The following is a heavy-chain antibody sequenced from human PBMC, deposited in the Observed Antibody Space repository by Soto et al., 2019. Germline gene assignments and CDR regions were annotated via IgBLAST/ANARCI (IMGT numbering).Heavy chain of an antibody. D-gene: IGHD2-2*01. CDR3: TTPPPHCSSTSCYLDY. Sequence: GGSLRLSCAASGFTFSNAWMSWVRQAPGKGLEWVGRIKSKTDGGTTDYAAPVKGRFTISRDDSKNTLYLQMNSLKTVARAVFSFTTPPPHCSSTSCYLDYWGQGTLVTVSS. J-gene: IGHJ4*02. CDR1: GFTFSNAW. CDR2: IKSKTDGGTT. V-gene: IGHV3-15*01.